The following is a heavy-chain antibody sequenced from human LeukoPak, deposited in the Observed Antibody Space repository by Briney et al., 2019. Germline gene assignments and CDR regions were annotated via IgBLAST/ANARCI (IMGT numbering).Heavy chain of an antibody. J-gene: IGHJ3*02. Sequence: PGGSLRLSCAASGFTFSSYSMNWVRQAPGKGLEWVSYISSSSSTIYYADSVKGRFTISRDNAKNSLYLQMNSLRAEDTAVYYCARDRIWFGEFDDAFDIWGQGTMVTVSS. V-gene: IGHV3-48*04. D-gene: IGHD3-10*01. CDR1: GFTFSSYS. CDR3: ARDRIWFGEFDDAFDI. CDR2: ISSSSSTI.